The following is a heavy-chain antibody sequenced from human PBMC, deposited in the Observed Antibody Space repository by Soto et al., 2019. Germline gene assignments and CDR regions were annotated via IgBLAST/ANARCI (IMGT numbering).Heavy chain of an antibody. Sequence: ETLSLTCTVSGGSISSSSYYWGWIRQPPGKGLEWIGSIYYSGSTYYNPSLKSRVTISVDTSKNQFSLKLSSVTAADTAVYYCARQVRYFDSDAHLFDYWGQGTLVTVSS. CDR3: ARQVRYFDSDAHLFDY. D-gene: IGHD3-9*01. V-gene: IGHV4-39*01. CDR1: GGSISSSSYY. CDR2: IYYSGST. J-gene: IGHJ4*02.